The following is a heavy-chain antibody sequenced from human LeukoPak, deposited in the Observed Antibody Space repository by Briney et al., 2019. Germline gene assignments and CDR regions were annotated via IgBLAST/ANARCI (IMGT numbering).Heavy chain of an antibody. V-gene: IGHV3-48*03. CDR1: GFXFSSYE. Sequence: GGSLRLSCGASGFXFSSYEVNWVRQAPGKGLEWVSYISPSCSTIYYADSVKGRFTISRDNAKNSLYLQMNSLRAEDTAVYYCARLPHYWGQGTLVTVSS. D-gene: IGHD1-26*01. J-gene: IGHJ4*02. CDR2: ISPSCSTI. CDR3: ARLPHY.